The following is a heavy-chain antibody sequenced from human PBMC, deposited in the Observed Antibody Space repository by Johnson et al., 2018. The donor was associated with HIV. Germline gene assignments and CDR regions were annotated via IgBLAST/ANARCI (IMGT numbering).Heavy chain of an antibody. CDR3: AKGIVGAMGAFDI. Sequence: QVQLVESGGGVVQPGRSLRLSCAASGFTFSSYAMHWVRQAPGKGPEWVAVISYDGSNKYYADAVKGRFTISRDNTKNTRYVQMNSLRAEDTPVYYCAKGIVGAMGAFDIWGQGTMVTVSS. D-gene: IGHD1-26*01. CDR1: GFTFSSYA. V-gene: IGHV3-30*04. CDR2: ISYDGSNK. J-gene: IGHJ3*02.